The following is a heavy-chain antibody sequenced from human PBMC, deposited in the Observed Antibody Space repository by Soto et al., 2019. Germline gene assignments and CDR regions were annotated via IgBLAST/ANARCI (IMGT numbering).Heavy chain of an antibody. CDR1: GYSFSSYW. V-gene: IGHV5-10-1*01. J-gene: IGHJ6*02. CDR2: IDPSGSYT. CDR3: ARVDTAMVYYYGMDV. D-gene: IGHD5-18*01. Sequence: PVETLKISCQGSGYSFSSYWISWVRPLPGKGLEWMGRIDPSGSYTNYSPSFQGHVTISADKSISTAYLQWSSLKASDTAMYYCARVDTAMVYYYGMDVWGQGTTVTVS.